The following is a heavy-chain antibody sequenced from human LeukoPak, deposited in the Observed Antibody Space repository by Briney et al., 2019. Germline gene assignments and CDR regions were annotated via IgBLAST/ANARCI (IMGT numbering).Heavy chain of an antibody. D-gene: IGHD3-16*02. CDR1: GGTFSSYA. V-gene: IGHV1-69*13. CDR2: IIPIFGTA. J-gene: IGHJ4*02. Sequence: ASVKVSCKASGGTFSSYAISWVRQASGQGLEWMGGIIPIFGTANYAQKFQGRVTITADESTSTAYMELSSLRSEDTAVYYCARADYDYVWGSYRYSGFDYWGQGTLVTVSS. CDR3: ARADYDYVWGSYRYSGFDY.